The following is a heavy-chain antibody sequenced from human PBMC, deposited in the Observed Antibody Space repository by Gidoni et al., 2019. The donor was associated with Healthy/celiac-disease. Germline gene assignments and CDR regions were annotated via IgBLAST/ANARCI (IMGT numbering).Heavy chain of an antibody. V-gene: IGHV3-21*01. Sequence: EVQLVESGAGLVNPGGSLILSCAASGFTFSRYSMHWVRQAPGKGLEWVSSISSSSSYIYYADSVKGRFTNSRDNAKNSLYLQMNSLRAEDTAVYYCARYYYDSSGYYTDYWGQGTLVTVSS. CDR3: ARYYYDSSGYYTDY. J-gene: IGHJ4*02. CDR2: ISSSSSYI. CDR1: GFTFSRYS. D-gene: IGHD3-22*01.